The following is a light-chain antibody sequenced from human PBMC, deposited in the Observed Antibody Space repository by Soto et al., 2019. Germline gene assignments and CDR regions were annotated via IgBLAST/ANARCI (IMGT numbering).Light chain of an antibody. V-gene: IGLV1-40*01. J-gene: IGLJ2*01. Sequence: QAVVTQPPSVSGAPGQRVTISCTGSSSNIGAGYDVHWYQQLPGTAPQVLIYDTSNRPSGVPDRFSGSKSGTSASLAITGLQADDEADYYCQSYDSSLSGSVFGGGTKLTVL. CDR1: SSNIGAGYD. CDR3: QSYDSSLSGSV. CDR2: DTS.